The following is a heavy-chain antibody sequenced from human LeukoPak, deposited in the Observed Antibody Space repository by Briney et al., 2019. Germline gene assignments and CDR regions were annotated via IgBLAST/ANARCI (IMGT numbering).Heavy chain of an antibody. V-gene: IGHV3-23*01. CDR1: GFIFSNHA. Sequence: GGSLRLSCAASGFIFSNHAMSWVRQTPGKGLEWVSSMDTGVGTYYAASVKGRFTISRDNSKNTLSLHLNSLRAEDTAIYYCAKQSYARSLGEGGPGTLVSVSS. J-gene: IGHJ4*02. CDR2: MDTGVGT. CDR3: AKQSYARSLGE. D-gene: IGHD2-8*01.